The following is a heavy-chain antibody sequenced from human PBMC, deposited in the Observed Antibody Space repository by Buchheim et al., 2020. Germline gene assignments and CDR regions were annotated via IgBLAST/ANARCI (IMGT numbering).Heavy chain of an antibody. CDR2: IWYDGTDE. CDR1: GFTFSSYG. V-gene: IGHV3-33*06. Sequence: QVQLVESGGGVVQPGRSLRLSCAASGFTFSSYGMHWVRQAPGKGLEWVAVIWYDGTDEYYADSVKGRFTISRDNSKSTLYLQMNSLRAEDTAIYYCAKMAIVQGGTEDYWGQGTL. J-gene: IGHJ4*02. D-gene: IGHD1-1*01. CDR3: AKMAIVQGGTEDY.